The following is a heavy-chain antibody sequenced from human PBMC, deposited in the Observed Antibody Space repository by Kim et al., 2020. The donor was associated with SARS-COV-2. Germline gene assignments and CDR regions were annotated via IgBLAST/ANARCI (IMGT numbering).Heavy chain of an antibody. CDR2: ISYDGSNK. J-gene: IGHJ4*02. V-gene: IGHV3-30*18. CDR1: GFTFSSYG. D-gene: IGHD3-9*01. Sequence: GGSLRLSCAASGFTFSSYGMHWVRQAPGKGLEWVAVISYDGSNKYYADSVKGRFTISRDNSKNTLYLQMNSLRADDTAVYYCAKITRRILRDYWGQGTLVTVSS. CDR3: AKITRRILRDY.